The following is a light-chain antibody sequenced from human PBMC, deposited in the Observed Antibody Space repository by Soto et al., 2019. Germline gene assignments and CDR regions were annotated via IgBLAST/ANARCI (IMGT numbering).Light chain of an antibody. V-gene: IGKV3-20*01. CDR3: QQYGSSPPET. J-gene: IGKJ2*01. CDR1: QSVSSSY. Sequence: EIVLTQSPGTLSLSPGERATLSCRASQSVSSSYLAWYQQKPGQAPRLLIYGASSRATGIPDRFSGSGSRTDFTLTISRLEPEDFVVYYCQQYGSSPPETFGQGTKLEIK. CDR2: GAS.